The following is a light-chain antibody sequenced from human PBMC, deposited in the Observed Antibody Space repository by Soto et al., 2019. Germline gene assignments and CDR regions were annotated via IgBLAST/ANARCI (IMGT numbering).Light chain of an antibody. CDR1: QRVSNH. Sequence: ETVMTQSPVTLSVSPVDTATLSGRASQRVSNHFAWYQQKPCQAPRLLIYAASTRAAGVPVRFSGSGSETEFTLTIRSLQSEDFAVYYCQHYNKWLWTFGQGTKVDIK. CDR2: AAS. CDR3: QHYNKWLWT. V-gene: IGKV3-15*01. J-gene: IGKJ1*01.